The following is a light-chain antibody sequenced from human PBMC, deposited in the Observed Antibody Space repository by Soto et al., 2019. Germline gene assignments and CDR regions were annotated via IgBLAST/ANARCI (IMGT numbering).Light chain of an antibody. Sequence: EIVLTQSPATLSLSPGERATLSCRASQSVSSYLAWYQQKPGQAPRLLIYDASNRATGIPARFSGSGSGTDFTLTISLLEPEDFAVYYCQQRSNWPPDTFGGGTKVEIK. CDR2: DAS. V-gene: IGKV3-11*01. CDR3: QQRSNWPPDT. J-gene: IGKJ4*01. CDR1: QSVSSY.